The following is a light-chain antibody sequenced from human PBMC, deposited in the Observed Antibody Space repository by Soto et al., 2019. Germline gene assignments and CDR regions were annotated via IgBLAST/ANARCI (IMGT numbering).Light chain of an antibody. V-gene: IGLV2-23*01. J-gene: IGLJ1*01. CDR1: SSDVGANNF. Sequence: QSALTQPASVSGSPGQSITISCAGTSSDVGANNFVSWYQQHPGKAPKLTIYEGNKRPSGVSYRFSGAKSGNMASPTISGLQAEDEADYYSCSYVDGGSYVFGTGTKVTVL. CDR3: CSYVDGGSYV. CDR2: EGN.